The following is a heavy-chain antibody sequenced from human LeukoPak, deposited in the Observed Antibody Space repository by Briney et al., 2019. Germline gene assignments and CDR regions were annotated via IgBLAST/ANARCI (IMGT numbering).Heavy chain of an antibody. V-gene: IGHV1-8*03. CDR2: MNPNSGNT. CDR1: GYTFTSYG. D-gene: IGHD6-19*01. Sequence: ASVKVSCKASGYTFTSYGINWVRQATGQGLEWMGWMNPNSGNTGYAQKFQGRVTITRNTSISTAYMELSSLRSEDTAVYYCARTLVGKQWLVAPGYFDCWGQGTLVTVSS. CDR3: ARTLVGKQWLVAPGYFDC. J-gene: IGHJ4*02.